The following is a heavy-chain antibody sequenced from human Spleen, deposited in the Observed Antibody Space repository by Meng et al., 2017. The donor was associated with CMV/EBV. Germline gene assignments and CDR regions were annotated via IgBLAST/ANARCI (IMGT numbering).Heavy chain of an antibody. CDR1: GDSISTYY. Sequence: SETLSLTCTVSGDSISTYYWNWIRQPPGKGLEWIGYITYSGSTNYNPSLKSRVTISVDTSKNQFSLKLSSVTAADTAVYYCASDPRPISWFDPWGRGTLVTVSS. CDR2: ITYSGST. V-gene: IGHV4-59*01. J-gene: IGHJ5*02. CDR3: ASDPRPISWFDP.